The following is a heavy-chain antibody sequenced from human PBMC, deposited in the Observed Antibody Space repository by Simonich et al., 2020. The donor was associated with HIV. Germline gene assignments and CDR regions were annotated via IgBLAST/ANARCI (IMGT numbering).Heavy chain of an antibody. Sequence: QVQLQQWGAGLLKPSETLSLTCAVYGGSFSGYYWSWIRQPPGKGLEWIGEINHSRITNYKSSLNSRATISVDKSKNQFSLKLSSVTAADTAIYYCARRDRELILYFDYWGQGNLVTVSS. J-gene: IGHJ4*02. CDR3: ARRDRELILYFDY. D-gene: IGHD3-3*01. CDR2: INHSRIT. CDR1: GGSFSGYY. V-gene: IGHV4-34*01.